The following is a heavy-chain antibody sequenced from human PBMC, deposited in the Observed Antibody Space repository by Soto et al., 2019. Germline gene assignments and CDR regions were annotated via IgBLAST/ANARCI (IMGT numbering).Heavy chain of an antibody. D-gene: IGHD3-22*01. CDR3: ARVWGHSSGYYPACFGY. Sequence: QVQLVQSGAEVKKPGASVKVSCKASGYTFTSYYMHWVRQAPGQGLEWMGIINPSGGSTSYAQKFQGRVTMTRDTSTSTVYMELSSLRSEDTAVYYCARVWGHSSGYYPACFGYWGQGTLVTVSS. V-gene: IGHV1-46*01. CDR1: GYTFTSYY. CDR2: INPSGGST. J-gene: IGHJ4*02.